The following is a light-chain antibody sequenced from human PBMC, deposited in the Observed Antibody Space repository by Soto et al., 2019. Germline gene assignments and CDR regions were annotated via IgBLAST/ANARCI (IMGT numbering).Light chain of an antibody. CDR3: QQSYSTPYT. V-gene: IGKV1-39*01. CDR1: QSISSS. Sequence: DIQMTQSPSSLSASVGDRVTITCRASQSISSSFNWYQQKPGKAPKLLIYAASSLQSGVPSRFSGSGSGTDFTLTISSLQPEDFATYYCQQSYSTPYTFGQGTKVDIK. CDR2: AAS. J-gene: IGKJ2*01.